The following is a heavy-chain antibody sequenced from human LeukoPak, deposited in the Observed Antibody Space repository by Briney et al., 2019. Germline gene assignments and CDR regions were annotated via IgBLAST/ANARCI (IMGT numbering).Heavy chain of an antibody. D-gene: IGHD6-13*01. CDR1: GGSISSYY. Sequence: SETLSLTCTVSGGSISSYYWSWIRQPPGKGLEWIGYIYYSGSTNYNPSLKSRVTISVDTSKNQFSLKLSSVTAADTAVYYCARGGIAAAGTSRYNWFDPWGQGTLVTVSS. V-gene: IGHV4-59*08. J-gene: IGHJ5*02. CDR2: IYYSGST. CDR3: ARGGIAAAGTSRYNWFDP.